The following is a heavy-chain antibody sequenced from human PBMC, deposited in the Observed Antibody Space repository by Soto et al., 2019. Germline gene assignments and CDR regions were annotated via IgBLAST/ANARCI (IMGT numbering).Heavy chain of an antibody. V-gene: IGHV4-59*12. CDR3: AKRRGYASYYFDY. CDR1: GGSISSYY. CDR2: IYYSGST. J-gene: IGHJ4*02. D-gene: IGHD2-2*01. Sequence: PSETLSLTCTVSGGSISSYYWSWIRQPPGKGLEWIGYIYYSGSTNYNPSLKSRVTISVDTSKNQFSLKLSSVTAADTAVYYCAKRRGYASYYFDYWGQGTLVTVSS.